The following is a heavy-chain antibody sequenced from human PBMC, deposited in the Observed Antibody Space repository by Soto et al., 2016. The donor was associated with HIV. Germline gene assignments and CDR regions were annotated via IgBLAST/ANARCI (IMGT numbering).Heavy chain of an antibody. CDR2: ISGSGSST. CDR1: GFTFRSYA. CDR3: ARRDTSGYYHRGPHDY. D-gene: IGHD3-22*01. J-gene: IGHJ4*02. Sequence: EVQVLESGGGLVQPGGSLRLSCATSGFTFRSYAMSWVRQAPGKGLEWVSAISGSGSSTYYADSVMGRFTISRDNSKKTIYLQMNSLRAEDTAVYYCARRDTSGYYHRGPHDYWGQGTLVTVSS. V-gene: IGHV3-23*01.